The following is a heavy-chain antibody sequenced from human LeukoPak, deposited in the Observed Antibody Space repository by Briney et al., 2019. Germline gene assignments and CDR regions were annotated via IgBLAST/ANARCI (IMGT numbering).Heavy chain of an antibody. CDR1: GYTFTSYG. J-gene: IGHJ4*02. V-gene: IGHV1-18*01. D-gene: IGHD6-19*01. CDR3: AISPSIAVAGTMGDY. CDR2: ISAYNGNT. Sequence: ASVKVSCKASGYTFTSYGISWVRQAPGQGLEWMGWISAYNGNTNYAQKLQGRVTMTTDTSTSTAYMELRSLRSDDTAVYCCAISPSIAVAGTMGDYWGQGTLVTVSS.